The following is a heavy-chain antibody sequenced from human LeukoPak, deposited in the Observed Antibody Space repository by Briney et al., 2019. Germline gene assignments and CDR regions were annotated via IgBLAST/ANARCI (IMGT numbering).Heavy chain of an antibody. V-gene: IGHV3-48*01. Sequence: GESLRLSCAASGFTFSSYSMNWVRQAPGKGLEWVSYISSASNTIYYADSVKGRFTISRDNAKNSLYLQMNSLRAEDTAMYYCARDGWFGDYNWFDPWGQGTLVTVSP. CDR1: GFTFSSYS. CDR3: ARDGWFGDYNWFDP. J-gene: IGHJ5*02. D-gene: IGHD3-10*01. CDR2: ISSASNTI.